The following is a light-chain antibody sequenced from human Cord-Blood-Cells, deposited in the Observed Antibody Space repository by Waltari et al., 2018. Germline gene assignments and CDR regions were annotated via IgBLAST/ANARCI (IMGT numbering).Light chain of an antibody. J-gene: IGKJ2*04. V-gene: IGKV3-15*01. CDR3: QQYNNWPPCS. CDR2: GAS. CDR1: QSVSSN. Sequence: EIVMTQSLATLSVSTGERATLSCRASQSVSSNLAWYQQKPGQAPRLLIYGASTRATGIPARFSGSGSGTEFTLTISSLQSEDFAVYYCQQYNNWPPCSFGQGTKLEIK.